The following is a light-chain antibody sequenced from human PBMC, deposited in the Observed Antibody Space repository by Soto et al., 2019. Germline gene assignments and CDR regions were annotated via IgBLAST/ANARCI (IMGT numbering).Light chain of an antibody. CDR1: QSISSY. Sequence: DIPMTQSPTSMSPPVGDRVTITCGASQSISSYLNWYQKKPGKDPKILIYAASSLQSGVPSRFSGSGSGTDFNLTISSLQTEDFATYDCQQRYSTTLTFGGGTKVDIK. CDR3: QQRYSTTLT. J-gene: IGKJ4*01. CDR2: AAS. V-gene: IGKV1-39*01.